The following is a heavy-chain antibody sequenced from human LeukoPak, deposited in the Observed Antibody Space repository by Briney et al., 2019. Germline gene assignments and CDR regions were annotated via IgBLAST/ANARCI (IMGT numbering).Heavy chain of an antibody. D-gene: IGHD3-10*01. V-gene: IGHV1-18*01. CDR2: ISAYNGNT. CDR1: GYTFTSYG. CDR3: ASSYYGSGGGSAFDI. Sequence: ASVKVSCKASGYTFTSYGISWVRQAPGQGLEWMGWISAYNGNTNYAQKLQGRVTMTTDTSTSTAYMELRSLRSDDTAVYYCASSYYGSGGGSAFDIWGQGTMVTVSS. J-gene: IGHJ3*02.